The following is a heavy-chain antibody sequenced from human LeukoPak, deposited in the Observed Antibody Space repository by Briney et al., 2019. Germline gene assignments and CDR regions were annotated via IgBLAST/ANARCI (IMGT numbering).Heavy chain of an antibody. CDR2: INPNSGGT. CDR3: ARDLAPAAAGFFDY. V-gene: IGHV1-2*02. D-gene: IGHD6-13*01. Sequence: GASVKVSCKASGYTFSYDINWVRQATGQGLEWMGWINPNSGGTNYAQKFQGRVTMTRDTSISTAYMELSRLRSDDTAVYYSARDLAPAAAGFFDYWGQGTLVTVSS. J-gene: IGHJ4*02. CDR1: GYTFSYD.